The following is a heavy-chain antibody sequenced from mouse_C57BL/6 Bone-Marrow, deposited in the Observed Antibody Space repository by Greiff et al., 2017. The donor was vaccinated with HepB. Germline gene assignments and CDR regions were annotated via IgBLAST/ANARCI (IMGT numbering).Heavy chain of an antibody. J-gene: IGHJ2*01. V-gene: IGHV1-54*01. Sequence: QVQLQQSGAELVRPGTSVKVSCKASGYAFTNYLIEWVKQRPGQGLEWIGVINPGSGGTNYNEKFKGKATLTADKSSSTAYMQLSSLTSEDSAVYFCARGIYYYGSFDYWGQGTTLTVSS. D-gene: IGHD1-1*01. CDR3: ARGIYYYGSFDY. CDR1: GYAFTNYL. CDR2: INPGSGGT.